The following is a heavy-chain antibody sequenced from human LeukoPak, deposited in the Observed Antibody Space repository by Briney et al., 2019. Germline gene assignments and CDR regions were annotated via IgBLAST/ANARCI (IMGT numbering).Heavy chain of an antibody. J-gene: IGHJ4*02. V-gene: IGHV4-59*08. D-gene: IGHD5-24*01. CDR3: AKLGRRDAYSYFDY. Sequence: KTSETLSLTCTVSGGSISSSYWSWIRQPPGKGLEWIGYIHYSGSTNYNPSLKSRATISVETSKSHFALKLSSVTAADTAVYYCAKLGRRDAYSYFDYWGQGTLVTVSS. CDR1: GGSISSSY. CDR2: IHYSGST.